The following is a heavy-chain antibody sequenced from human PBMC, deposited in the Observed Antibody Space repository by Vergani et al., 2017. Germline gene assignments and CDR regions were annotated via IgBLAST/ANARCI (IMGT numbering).Heavy chain of an antibody. CDR3: ARGSVLLWFGEGSAIDP. Sequence: QVQLQQWGAGLLKPSETLSLTCAVYGGSFSGYYWSWIRQPPGKGLEGIGEINHSGSTNYNPSLKSQVTISVDTSKNQFSLKLSSVTAADTAVYYCARGSVLLWFGEGSAIDPWGQGTLVTVSS. V-gene: IGHV4-34*01. CDR2: INHSGST. J-gene: IGHJ5*02. D-gene: IGHD3-10*01. CDR1: GGSFSGYY.